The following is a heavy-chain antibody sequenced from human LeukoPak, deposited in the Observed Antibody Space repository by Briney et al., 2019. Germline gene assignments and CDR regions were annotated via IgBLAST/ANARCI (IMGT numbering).Heavy chain of an antibody. CDR1: GFTFSNSA. CDR2: VSSNGDST. CDR3: ARGPVASIYYYYYMDV. V-gene: IGHV3-64*02. J-gene: IGHJ6*03. D-gene: IGHD5-12*01. Sequence: GGSLRLSCAASGFTFSNSAMHWVRQVPGKGLEYVSAVSSNGDSTYYADSVKGRFTITRDNSKNTLYLQMASLRPEDTAVYYCARGPVASIYYYYYMDVWGKGATVTISS.